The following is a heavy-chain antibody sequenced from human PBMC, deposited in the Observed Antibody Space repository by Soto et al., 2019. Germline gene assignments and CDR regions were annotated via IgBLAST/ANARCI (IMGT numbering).Heavy chain of an antibody. Sequence: QDQLVQSGAEVKKPGASVTVSCKASGYSFTNYGITWVRQAPGQGLEWWGWIRAFNGNTNYAQKVQGRVTMTTDASTSTAYMELRSLRSDDTAVYYCARDRGVAPPVAGNTHYYYYMDVWGKGTTVTVSS. V-gene: IGHV1-18*01. CDR3: ARDRGVAPPVAGNTHYYYYMDV. J-gene: IGHJ6*03. D-gene: IGHD6-19*01. CDR2: IRAFNGNT. CDR1: GYSFTNYG.